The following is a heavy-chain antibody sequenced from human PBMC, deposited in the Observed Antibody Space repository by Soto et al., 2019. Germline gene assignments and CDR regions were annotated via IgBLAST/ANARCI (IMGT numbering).Heavy chain of an antibody. CDR2: IYYSGST. D-gene: IGHD4-17*01. Sequence: QVRLEESGPGLVKPSETLSLICSVSGGSVNNANYFWNWIRHHPENGLEWIGYIYYSGSTRYNPSSKTRATLSIDTSKMQFSRRLNSGTVADPAVYFCAREADYGGSRGGMDVWGRGTTVTVSS. CDR1: GGSVNNANYF. J-gene: IGHJ6*02. CDR3: AREADYGGSRGGMDV. V-gene: IGHV4-31*03.